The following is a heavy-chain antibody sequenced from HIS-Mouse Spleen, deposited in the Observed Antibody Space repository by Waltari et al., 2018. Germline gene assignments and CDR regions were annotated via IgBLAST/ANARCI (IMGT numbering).Heavy chain of an antibody. CDR3: AREIPYSSSWYDWYFDL. CDR2: IDYRGST. J-gene: IGHJ2*01. Sequence: QLQLQESGPGLVKPSETLSLTCTVSGGPISSSSYYWGWIRQPPGKGLEWIGGIDYRGSTYYNPSLKSRVTISVDTSKNQFSLKLSSVTAADTAVYYCAREIPYSSSWYDWYFDLWGRGTLVTVSS. D-gene: IGHD6-13*01. CDR1: GGPISSSSYY. V-gene: IGHV4-39*07.